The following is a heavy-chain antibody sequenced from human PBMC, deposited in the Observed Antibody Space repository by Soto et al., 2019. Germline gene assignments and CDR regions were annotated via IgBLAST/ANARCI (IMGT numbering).Heavy chain of an antibody. V-gene: IGHV4-31*03. D-gene: IGHD3-3*01. CDR1: GGSISSGGYY. CDR3: ARVLRFLEGPDGFDP. CDR2: IYYSGST. Sequence: SETLSLTCTVSGGSISSGGYYWSWIRQHPGKGLEWIGYIYYSGSTYYNPSLKSRVTISVDTSKNQFSLKLSSVTAADTAVYYCARVLRFLEGPDGFDPWGQGTLVTVSS. J-gene: IGHJ5*02.